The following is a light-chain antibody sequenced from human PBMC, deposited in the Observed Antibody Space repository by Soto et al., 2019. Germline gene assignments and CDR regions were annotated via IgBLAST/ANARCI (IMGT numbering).Light chain of an antibody. CDR2: EVS. V-gene: IGLV2-14*01. Sequence: QSVLTQPASVSGSPGQSITISCTGTSSDGGGYNYVSWHQLHQGKAPKLMVYEVSNRPSGVSNRFSGSKSGNTASLTISGLQAEDEADYYCSSYTSSSTYVYGTGTKVTVL. CDR1: SSDGGGYNY. CDR3: SSYTSSSTYV. J-gene: IGLJ1*01.